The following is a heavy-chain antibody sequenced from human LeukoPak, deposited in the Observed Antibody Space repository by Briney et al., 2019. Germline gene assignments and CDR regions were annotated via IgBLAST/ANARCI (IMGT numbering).Heavy chain of an antibody. CDR2: ISSNGGST. D-gene: IGHD3-10*01. V-gene: IGHV3-64D*06. J-gene: IGHJ6*02. Sequence: GGSLRLSCSASGFTFSSYAMHWVRQAPGKGLEYVSAISSNGGSTYYADSVKGRFTISRDNSKNTLYLQRSSLRAEDTAVYYCVKGSSDLYYYYGMDVWGQGTTVTVSS. CDR3: VKGSSDLYYYYGMDV. CDR1: GFTFSSYA.